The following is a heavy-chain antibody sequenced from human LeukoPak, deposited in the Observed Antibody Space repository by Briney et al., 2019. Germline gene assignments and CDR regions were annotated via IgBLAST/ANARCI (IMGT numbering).Heavy chain of an antibody. D-gene: IGHD3-3*01. CDR3: ARHLDFWSGYSYFDY. V-gene: IGHV4-39*01. J-gene: IGHJ4*02. CDR2: IFYSGST. Sequence: SETLSLTCTVSGGSISSSNYYWGWHRPPPGKGLEWNGSIFYSGSTYYQPSLTSPVTMSVDTCKNHFSLKVTSLTAADTAVYFCARHLDFWSGYSYFDYWGQGTLVTVSS. CDR1: GGSISSSNYY.